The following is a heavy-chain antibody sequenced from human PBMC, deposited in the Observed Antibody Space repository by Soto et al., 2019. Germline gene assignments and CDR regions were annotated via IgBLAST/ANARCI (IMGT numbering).Heavy chain of an antibody. CDR2: ISSSSSYT. D-gene: IGHD1-7*01. CDR3: GRDKGGGLELLMDV. CDR1: GFTCSDYY. V-gene: IGHV3-11*06. J-gene: IGHJ6*02. Sequence: GGSLRLSCAASGFTCSDYYMSWILQAPGKGLEWVSYISSSSSYTNYADSVKGRFTISRDNAKNSLYLQMNSLRAEDTAVYYCGRDKGGGLELLMDVWGQGTTVTVSS.